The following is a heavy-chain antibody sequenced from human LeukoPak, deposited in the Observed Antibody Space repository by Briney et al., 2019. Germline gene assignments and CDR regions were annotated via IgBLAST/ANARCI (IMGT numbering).Heavy chain of an antibody. Sequence: SETLSLTCTVSGGSISSYYWSWIRQPPGKGLEWIGYIYYSGSTNYNPSLKSRVTISVDTSKNQFSLKLSSVTAADTAVYYCAGHAITMIVVELNGMDVWGQGTTVTVSS. CDR2: IYYSGST. D-gene: IGHD3-22*01. CDR3: AGHAITMIVVELNGMDV. V-gene: IGHV4-59*08. CDR1: GGSISSYY. J-gene: IGHJ6*02.